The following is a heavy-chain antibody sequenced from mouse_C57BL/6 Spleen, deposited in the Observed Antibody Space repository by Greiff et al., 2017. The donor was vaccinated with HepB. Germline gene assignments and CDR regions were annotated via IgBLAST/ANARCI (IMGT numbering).Heavy chain of an antibody. CDR2: IYPGSGST. CDR3: ARSNYDGSLYYFDY. Sequence: VKLQQPGAELVKPGASVKMSCKASGYTFTSYWITWVKQRPGQGLEWIGDIYPGSGSTNYNEKFKSKATLTVDTSSSTAYMQLSSLTSEDSAVYYCARSNYDGSLYYFDYWGQGTTLTVSS. CDR1: GYTFTSYW. J-gene: IGHJ2*01. D-gene: IGHD1-1*01. V-gene: IGHV1-55*01.